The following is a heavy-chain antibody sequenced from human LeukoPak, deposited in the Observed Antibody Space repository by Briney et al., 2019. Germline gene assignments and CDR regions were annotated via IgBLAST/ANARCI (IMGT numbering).Heavy chain of an antibody. J-gene: IGHJ4*02. V-gene: IGHV3-30*02. Sequence: GGSLRLSCAASGFTFSSYSMNWVRQAPGKGLEWVAFIRYDGSNKYYADSVKGRFTISRDNSKNTLYVQMNSLRAEDTAVYYCATALSYGGMVDSWVGYWGQGTLVTVSS. CDR3: ATALSYGGMVDSWVGY. D-gene: IGHD2-15*01. CDR1: GFTFSSYS. CDR2: IRYDGSNK.